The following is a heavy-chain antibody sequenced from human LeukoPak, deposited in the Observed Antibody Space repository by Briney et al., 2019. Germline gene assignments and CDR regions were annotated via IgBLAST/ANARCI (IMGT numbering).Heavy chain of an antibody. CDR2: ISSSSSYI. CDR1: GFTFSSYS. D-gene: IGHD3-22*01. J-gene: IGHJ3*02. V-gene: IGHV3-21*01. CDR3: ARGSYYDSSGYYQDDAFDI. Sequence: GGPLRLSCAASGFTFSSYSMNWVRQAPGKGLEWVSSISSSSSYIYYADSVKGRFTISRDNAKNSLYLQMISLRAEDTAVYYCARGSYYDSSGYYQDDAFDIWGQGTMVTVSS.